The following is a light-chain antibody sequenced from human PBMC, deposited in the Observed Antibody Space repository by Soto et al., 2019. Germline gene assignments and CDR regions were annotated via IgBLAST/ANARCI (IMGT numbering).Light chain of an antibody. Sequence: DIQMTQSPSSLSASVGDRVTMTCRASQDIRNYVAWYQQKPGEVPKLLIYAASTLQSGVPARFSGGGFGTDFTLTISSLRPEDVAPYYCERYHCSRPSFGPGTKVDL. CDR2: AAS. CDR1: QDIRNY. V-gene: IGKV1-27*01. CDR3: ERYHCSRPS. J-gene: IGKJ3*01.